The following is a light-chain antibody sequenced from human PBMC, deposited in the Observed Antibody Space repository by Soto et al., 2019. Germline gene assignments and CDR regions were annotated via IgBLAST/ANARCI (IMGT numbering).Light chain of an antibody. CDR2: TVS. V-gene: IGKV2-30*01. CDR3: MLGTQWPPS. CDR1: QRPANSDGNTY. J-gene: IGKJ3*01. Sequence: DVVMTQSPLSLPVTLGQPASISCRSSQRPANSDGNTYLSWYQQRPGQAPRRLIYTVSNRDSGVPERFSGSGSGTDFTQKISRVEAEDVGVYYCMLGTQWPPSFGPGTKVDIK.